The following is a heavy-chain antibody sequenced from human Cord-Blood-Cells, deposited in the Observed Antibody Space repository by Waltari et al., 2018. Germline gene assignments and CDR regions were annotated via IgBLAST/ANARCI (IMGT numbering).Heavy chain of an antibody. CDR2: ISSGSIYL. Sequence: EVQLVESGGGLVKPGGSLRLSCAASGFTFSSYSMNWVRQAPGNGLGWVSSISSGSIYLYYADSVKGRFTISRDNAKNSLYLQMNSLRAEDTAVYYCARDSGDYVWGSYRYFDYWGQGTLVTVSS. J-gene: IGHJ4*02. D-gene: IGHD3-16*02. V-gene: IGHV3-21*01. CDR3: ARDSGDYVWGSYRYFDY. CDR1: GFTFSSYS.